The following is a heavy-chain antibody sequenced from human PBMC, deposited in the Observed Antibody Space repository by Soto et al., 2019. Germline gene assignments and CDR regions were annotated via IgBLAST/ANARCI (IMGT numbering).Heavy chain of an antibody. Sequence: SVKVSCKASGFTFTSSAMQWVRQARGQRLEWIGWIVVGSGNTNYAQKFQERVTITRDMSTSTAYMELSSLRSEDTAVFYCARGGNVLRFFDWLFVFDYWGQGTPVTVSS. CDR1: GFTFTSSA. J-gene: IGHJ4*02. CDR2: IVVGSGNT. CDR3: ARGGNVLRFFDWLFVFDY. D-gene: IGHD3-9*01. V-gene: IGHV1-58*02.